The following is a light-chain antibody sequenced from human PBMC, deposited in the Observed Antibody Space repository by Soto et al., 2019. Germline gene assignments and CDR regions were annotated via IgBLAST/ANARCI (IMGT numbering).Light chain of an antibody. J-gene: IGKJ1*01. CDR1: QSIGNW. CDR3: QQYNSPT. CDR2: KAS. Sequence: DLQLTQSPSTLSASVGDRVTITCRASQSIGNWLAWYQQKPGKAPKLLIYKASSLESGVPSRFSGSGSGTEFTLTISSLQPDDFATYYCQQYNSPTFGQGTKVEIK. V-gene: IGKV1-5*03.